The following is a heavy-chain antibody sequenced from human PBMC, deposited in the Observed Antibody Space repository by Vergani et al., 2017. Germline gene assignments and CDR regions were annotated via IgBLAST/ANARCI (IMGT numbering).Heavy chain of an antibody. CDR1: GGTFSSYT. Sequence: QVQLVQSGAEVKKPGSSVKVSCKASGGTFSSYTISWVRQAPGQGLEWMGRIIPILGIANYAQKFQGRVTMTRDTSISTAYMELSRLRSDDTAVYYCARARARNTNWFDPWGQGTLVTVSS. CDR3: ARARARNTNWFDP. D-gene: IGHD6-6*01. V-gene: IGHV1-69*02. CDR2: IIPILGIA. J-gene: IGHJ5*02.